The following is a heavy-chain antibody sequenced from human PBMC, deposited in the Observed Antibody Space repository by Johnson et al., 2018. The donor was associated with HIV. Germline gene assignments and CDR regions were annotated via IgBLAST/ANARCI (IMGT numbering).Heavy chain of an antibody. CDR3: ANIAVVYAFDI. Sequence: QVQLVESGGGVVQPGRSLRLSCAASGFTFSSYAMHWVRQAPGKGLEWVAVIWYDGSNKYYADSVQGRFTISRDNSKNTLYLQMNSLRAEDTAVYYCANIAVVYAFDIWGQGTMVTVSS. CDR1: GFTFSSYA. J-gene: IGHJ3*02. D-gene: IGHD6-19*01. V-gene: IGHV3-30*04. CDR2: IWYDGSNK.